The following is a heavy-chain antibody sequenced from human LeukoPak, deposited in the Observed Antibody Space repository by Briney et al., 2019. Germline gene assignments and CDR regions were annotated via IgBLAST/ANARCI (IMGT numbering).Heavy chain of an antibody. Sequence: GGSLRLSCAVSGFTFRTYVMSWVRQAPGMGLEGVSTISGGGGKTYYSDAVKGRVTISRDNSNNTVYLKMNSLRAEDTAIYYCAKGHRAGQPYCDNTGSGFDYWGQGILVTVSS. V-gene: IGHV3-23*01. CDR2: ISGGGGKT. CDR1: GFTFRTYV. J-gene: IGHJ4*02. CDR3: AKGHRAGQPYCDNTGSGFDY. D-gene: IGHD3-22*01.